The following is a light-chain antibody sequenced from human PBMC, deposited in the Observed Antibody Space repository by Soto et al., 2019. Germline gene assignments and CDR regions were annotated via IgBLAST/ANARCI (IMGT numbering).Light chain of an antibody. Sequence: EIVLTQSPGTLSLSPGERATLSCRASHSVSSNYVAWYQQKPGQAPRLLIYRASSRATGIPDRFTGSGSGADFTLTISSLEPEDFALYHCQQYGSAPWTFGQGTKVDIK. CDR2: RAS. CDR1: HSVSSNY. CDR3: QQYGSAPWT. J-gene: IGKJ1*01. V-gene: IGKV3-20*01.